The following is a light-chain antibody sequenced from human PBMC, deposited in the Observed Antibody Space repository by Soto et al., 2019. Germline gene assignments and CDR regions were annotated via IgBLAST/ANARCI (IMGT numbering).Light chain of an antibody. J-gene: IGLJ1*01. V-gene: IGLV2-18*02. CDR2: EVN. CDR1: RSDIGSYNR. CDR3: SSFTTSDTYV. Sequence: SELTPQHPVSGTDGMSGSISCHETRSDIGSYNRVSWYQQPPGAAPKLMICEVNNRPSGVPERFSGSKSGNTASLTIFGLQAEDEADYYCSSFTTSDTYVFGTGTKVTVL.